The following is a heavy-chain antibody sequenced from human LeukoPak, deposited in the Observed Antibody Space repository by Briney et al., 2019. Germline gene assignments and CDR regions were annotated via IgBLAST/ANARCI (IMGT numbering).Heavy chain of an antibody. CDR3: AKDRVRQWLDSDFDY. CDR2: IPYDESNK. CDR1: GFTFSSYG. D-gene: IGHD6-19*01. V-gene: IGHV3-30*18. Sequence: QPGGSLRLSCAASGFTFSSYGMHWVRQAPGKGLEWVAVIPYDESNKYYADSVKGRFTISRDNSRNTLYLQMNSLRAEDTAMYYCAKDRVRQWLDSDFDYWGQGTLVTVSS. J-gene: IGHJ4*02.